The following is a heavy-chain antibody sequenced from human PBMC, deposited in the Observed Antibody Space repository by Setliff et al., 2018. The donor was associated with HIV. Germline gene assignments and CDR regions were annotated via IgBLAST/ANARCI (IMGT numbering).Heavy chain of an antibody. CDR3: ARKQQVRWAWMPSHYNYGLDV. V-gene: IGHV4-34*01. CDR2: IDHGGST. CDR1: GEPFSNYY. J-gene: IGHJ6*02. D-gene: IGHD1-1*01. Sequence: SETLSLTCTVYGEPFSNYYWSWIRQPPGKGLEWIGEIDHGGSTRYNPSLKSRITMSIDTSKNQFSLRLSSVTAADTAVYYCARKQQVRWAWMPSHYNYGLDVWGPGTTVTVSS.